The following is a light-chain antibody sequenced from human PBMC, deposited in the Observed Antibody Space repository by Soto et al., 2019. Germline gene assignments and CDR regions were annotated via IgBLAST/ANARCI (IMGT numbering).Light chain of an antibody. J-gene: IGLJ3*02. V-gene: IGLV1-47*01. CDR1: SSNIGSNY. CDR2: SNN. CDR3: AAWDDSLSGRV. Sequence: QSVLTQPPSASGTPGQRVTISCSGSSSNIGSNYVYWYQQLPGTAPKLLIYSNNPRPSGVPDRFSGSKSGTSASLAISGLRSADEADYYCAAWDDSLSGRVFGGGTKLTVL.